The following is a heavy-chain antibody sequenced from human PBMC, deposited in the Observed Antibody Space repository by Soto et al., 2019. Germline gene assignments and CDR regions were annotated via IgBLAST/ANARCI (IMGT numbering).Heavy chain of an antibody. CDR3: ATSQKGYNWNYFDH. CDR1: GGSISGSYYY. Sequence: PSETLSLTCAVSGGSISGSYYYWAWLRQSPGKGPEWIGSVFYTGFTSYNPPLESRVSVSVDTSKSQFSLKLSAVTAAYTALYYCATSQKGYNWNYFDHWGQGALVTVSS. CDR2: VFYTGFT. J-gene: IGHJ4*02. D-gene: IGHD1-20*01. V-gene: IGHV4-39*01.